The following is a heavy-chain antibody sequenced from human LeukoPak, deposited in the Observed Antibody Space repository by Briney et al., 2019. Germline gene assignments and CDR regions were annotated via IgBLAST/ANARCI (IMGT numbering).Heavy chain of an antibody. CDR1: GFTFSSYW. CDR2: INHNGNVN. V-gene: IGHV3-7*03. J-gene: IGHJ6*02. Sequence: GGSLRLSCAASGFTFSSYWMNWARQAPGKGLEWVASINHNGNVNYYVDSVKGRFTISRDNAKNSLYLQMSNLRAEDTAVYFCARGGGLDVCGQRATVTVSS. D-gene: IGHD3-16*01. CDR3: ARGGGLDV.